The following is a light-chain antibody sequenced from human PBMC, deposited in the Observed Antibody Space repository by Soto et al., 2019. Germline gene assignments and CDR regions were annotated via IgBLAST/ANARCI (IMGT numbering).Light chain of an antibody. V-gene: IGKV3-11*01. J-gene: IGKJ5*01. CDR3: HQRSNWPLIT. Sequence: EIVLTQSPATLSLSPGERATLSCRASQSVSSHLAWYQQKPGQAPRLLIYYASNRDTGTPASISGSGYGTDFTVNIRSREPQDCAVFYCHQRSNWPLITFGQGTRLEIK. CDR2: YAS. CDR1: QSVSSH.